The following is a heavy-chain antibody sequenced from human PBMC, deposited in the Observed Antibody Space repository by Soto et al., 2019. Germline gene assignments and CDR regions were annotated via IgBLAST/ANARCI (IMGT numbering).Heavy chain of an antibody. V-gene: IGHV3-23*01. D-gene: IGHD3-16*02. CDR2: LSGSGGDT. CDR1: GFTFSSFA. CDR3: AKRGGYDYVWKSYRPDY. J-gene: IGHJ4*02. Sequence: GGSLRLSCVASGFTFSSFAMAWVRQAPGKGLEWVSTLSGSGGDTYYADSVNGRFTIPRDKSKNTLYLQMDRLRVEDTAVYYCAKRGGYDYVWKSYRPDYWGQGTLVTVSS.